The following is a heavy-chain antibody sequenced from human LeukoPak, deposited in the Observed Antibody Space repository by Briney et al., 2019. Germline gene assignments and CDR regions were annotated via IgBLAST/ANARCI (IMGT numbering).Heavy chain of an antibody. V-gene: IGHV1-69*05. D-gene: IGHD4/OR15-4a*01. J-gene: IGHJ4*02. CDR3: ARSYGGNGDIYFDY. Sequence: SVKVSCKASGGTFSSYAISWVRQAPGQGLEWMGRIIPIFGTANYAQKFQGRVTITTDESTSTAYMDLSSLRSEDTAVYYCARSYGGNGDIYFDYWGQGTLVTVSS. CDR1: GGTFSSYA. CDR2: IIPIFGTA.